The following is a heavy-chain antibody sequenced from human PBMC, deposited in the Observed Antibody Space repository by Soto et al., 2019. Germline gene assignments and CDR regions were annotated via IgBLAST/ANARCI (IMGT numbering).Heavy chain of an antibody. CDR1: GYTFTSYA. D-gene: IGHD3-10*01. CDR2: INAGNGNT. Sequence: GASVKVSCKASGYTFTSYAMHWVRQAPGQRLEWTGWINAGNGNTKYSQKFQGRVTITRDTSASTAYMELSSLRSEDTAVYYCANLWFGELYAFDIWGQGTMVTVSS. V-gene: IGHV1-3*01. CDR3: ANLWFGELYAFDI. J-gene: IGHJ3*02.